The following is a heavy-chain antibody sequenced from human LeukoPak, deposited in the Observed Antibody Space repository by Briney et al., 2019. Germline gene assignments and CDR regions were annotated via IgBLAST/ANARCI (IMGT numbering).Heavy chain of an antibody. CDR1: GYTFTGYY. CDR3: ARVSGWNDAWDQYEADV. V-gene: IGHV1-2*02. CDR2: INPNSGGT. D-gene: IGHD1-1*01. J-gene: IGHJ6*04. Sequence: ASVKVSCKASGYTFTGYYMHWVRQAPGQGLEWMGWINPNSGGTNYAPKFQGRVTMTRDTSISTAYMELSRLRSDDTAVYYCARVSGWNDAWDQYEADVWGKGTTVTVSS.